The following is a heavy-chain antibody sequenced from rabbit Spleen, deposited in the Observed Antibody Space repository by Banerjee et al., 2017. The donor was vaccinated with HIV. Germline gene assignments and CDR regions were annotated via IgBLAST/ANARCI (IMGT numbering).Heavy chain of an antibody. V-gene: IGHV1S47*01. CDR3: AREGGIVMAGAFNL. J-gene: IGHJ4*01. CDR2: IDPIFGVS. Sequence: QEQLVESGGGLVQPGGSLKLSCTVSGFDISKYGVTWVRQAPGKGLEWIGYIDPIFGVSYYATWVNGRFTISSHDAQNTVYLQLTSLTVADTATYFCAREGGIVMAGAFNLWGQGTLVTVS. CDR1: GFDISKYG. D-gene: IGHD4-1*01.